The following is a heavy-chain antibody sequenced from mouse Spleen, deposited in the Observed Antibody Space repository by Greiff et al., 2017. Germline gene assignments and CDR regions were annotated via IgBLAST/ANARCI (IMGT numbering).Heavy chain of an antibody. CDR2: IHPNSGST. D-gene: IGHD1-1*01. Sequence: QVQLQQPGAELVKPGASVKLSCKASGYTFTSYWMHWVKQRPGQGLEWIGMIHPNSGSTNYNEKFKSKATLTVDKSSSTAYMQLSSLTSEDSAVYYCANYYDGSYGDAMDYWGQGTSVTVSS. V-gene: IGHV1-64*01. CDR3: ANYYDGSYGDAMDY. CDR1: GYTFTSYW. J-gene: IGHJ4*01.